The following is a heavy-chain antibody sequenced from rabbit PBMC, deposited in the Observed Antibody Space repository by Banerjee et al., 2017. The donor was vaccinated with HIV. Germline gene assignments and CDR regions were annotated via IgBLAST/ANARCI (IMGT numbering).Heavy chain of an antibody. CDR2: IYTGSGST. D-gene: IGHD6-1*01. CDR1: GFTLSSYW. J-gene: IGHJ3*01. Sequence: QQQLEESGGGLVKPGGTLTLTCKASGFTLSSYWMCWVRQAPGKGLEWIGCIYTGSGSTYYASWVNGRFTISKTSSTTVTPQMTSLTAADTATYFCADDSDDDIYGYAAGDLWGQGTLVTVS. V-gene: IGHV1S45*01. CDR3: ADDSDDDIYGYAAGDL.